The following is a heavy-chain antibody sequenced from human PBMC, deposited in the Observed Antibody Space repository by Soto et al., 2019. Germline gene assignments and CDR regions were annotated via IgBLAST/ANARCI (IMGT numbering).Heavy chain of an antibody. D-gene: IGHD3-10*01. Sequence: QVQLQESGPGLVKPSQTLSLTCTVSGGSISSGGYYWSWIRQHPGKGLEWIGYIYNSGSTYDNPYLKSRVTISVDTSKNQFSLRLSSVTAADTAVYYCARADGSGNWFDAWGQGTLVTVSS. CDR3: ARADGSGNWFDA. CDR1: GGSISSGGYY. CDR2: IYNSGST. V-gene: IGHV4-31*03. J-gene: IGHJ5*02.